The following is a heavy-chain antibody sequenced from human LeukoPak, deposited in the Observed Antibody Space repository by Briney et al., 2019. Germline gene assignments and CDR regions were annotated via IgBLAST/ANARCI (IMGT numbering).Heavy chain of an antibody. V-gene: IGHV3-30*18. CDR1: GFTFSSYG. CDR2: ISYDGSNK. J-gene: IGHJ4*02. Sequence: GGSLRLSCAASGFTFSSYGMHWVRQAPGKGLEWVAVISYDGSNKYYACSLKGRFTISRDNSKNTLYLQMNSLRAADTAVYYCAKVGGFWSGYCSYFDFGGQGNLVTVSS. D-gene: IGHD3-3*01. CDR3: AKVGGFWSGYCSYFDF.